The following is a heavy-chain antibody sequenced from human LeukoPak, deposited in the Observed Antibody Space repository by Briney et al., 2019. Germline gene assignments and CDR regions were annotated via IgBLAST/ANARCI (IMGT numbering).Heavy chain of an antibody. J-gene: IGHJ4*02. CDR3: ARSNYYGSGSYYKRGDYFDY. CDR2: IWYDGSNK. CDR1: GFTFSNYA. V-gene: IGHV3-33*08. Sequence: GGSLRLSCAASGFTFSNYAMHWIRQAPGKGLEWVAVIWYDGSNKYYADSVKGRFTISRDNSKNTLYLQMNSLRAEDTAVYYCARSNYYGSGSYYKRGDYFDYWGQGTLVTVSS. D-gene: IGHD3-10*01.